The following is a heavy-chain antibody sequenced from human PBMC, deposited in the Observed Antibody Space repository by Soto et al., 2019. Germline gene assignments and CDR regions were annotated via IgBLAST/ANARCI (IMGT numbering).Heavy chain of an antibody. CDR3: ARGGSESDY. Sequence: EVQLVESGGDLVQPGGSLRLSCAASGFTFSYYWMSWVRQAPGKGLEWVANIKQDGSEKNYVDSVKGRFSISRDNAKNSLYLQMNSPSADDTAMYYCARGGSESDYWGQGTLVTVAS. D-gene: IGHD3-16*01. CDR2: IKQDGSEK. J-gene: IGHJ4*02. CDR1: GFTFSYYW. V-gene: IGHV3-7*01.